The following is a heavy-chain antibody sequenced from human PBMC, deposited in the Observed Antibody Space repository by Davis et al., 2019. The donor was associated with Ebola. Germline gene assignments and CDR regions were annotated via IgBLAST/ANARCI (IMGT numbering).Heavy chain of an antibody. J-gene: IGHJ4*02. CDR1: GFTFQNAW. V-gene: IGHV3-15*07. Sequence: GSLTLSCAASGFTFQNAWMNWVRQAPGKGLEWVGRIKSKAAGGTTDYAAPVKGRFIISRDDSKITLYLQINSLKIEDTAVYYCTTVRYYYSDGYGSLDSWGQGTLVTVSS. CDR2: IKSKAAGGTT. D-gene: IGHD3-22*01. CDR3: TTVRYYYSDGYGSLDS.